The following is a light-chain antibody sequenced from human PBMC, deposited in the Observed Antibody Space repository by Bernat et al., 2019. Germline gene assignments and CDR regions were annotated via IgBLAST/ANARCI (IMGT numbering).Light chain of an antibody. V-gene: IGLV1-51*01. J-gene: IGLJ2*01. CDR2: DNN. CDR3: GTWDSSLSAVL. Sequence: QSVLTQPPSVSAAPGQKVTISCSGSSSNIGNNYVSWYQQFPGTAPRVLIYDNNKRPSGIPDRFSGSRSGTSATLGITGLQTGDEADYYCGTWDSSLSAVLFGGGNKVTVL. CDR1: SSNIGNNY.